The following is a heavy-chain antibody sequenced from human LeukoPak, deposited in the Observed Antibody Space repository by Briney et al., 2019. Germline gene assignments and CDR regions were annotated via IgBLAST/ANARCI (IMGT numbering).Heavy chain of an antibody. Sequence: PSETLSLTCAVYGGSFSGYYWSWIRQPPGKGLEWIGEINHSGSTNYNPSLKSRVTISVDTSKNQFSLKLSPVTAADTAVYYCASAPYDYVWGSYRRWFDYWGQGTLVTVSS. J-gene: IGHJ4*02. CDR1: GGSFSGYY. CDR2: INHSGST. CDR3: ASAPYDYVWGSYRRWFDY. D-gene: IGHD3-16*02. V-gene: IGHV4-34*01.